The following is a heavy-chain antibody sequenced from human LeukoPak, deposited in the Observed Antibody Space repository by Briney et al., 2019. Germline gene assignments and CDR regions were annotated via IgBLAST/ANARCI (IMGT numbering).Heavy chain of an antibody. J-gene: IGHJ6*03. D-gene: IGHD4-17*01. CDR1: GGSISSGSYY. CDR3: ARITATVTTFTLYYYYMDV. V-gene: IGHV4-61*02. CDR2: IYTSGST. Sequence: SQTLSLTCTVSGGSISSGSYYWSWIRQPAGKGLEWIGRIYTSGSTNYNPSPKSRVTISVDTSKNQFSLKLSSVTAADTAVYYCARITATVTTFTLYYYYMDVWGKGTTVTVSS.